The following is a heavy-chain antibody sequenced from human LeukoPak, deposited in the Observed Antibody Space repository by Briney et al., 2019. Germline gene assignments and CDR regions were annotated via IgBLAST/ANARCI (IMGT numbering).Heavy chain of an antibody. V-gene: IGHV4-59*01. J-gene: IGHJ4*02. CDR2: IYYRVTS. Sequence: SETLSLTCTVSGDSISTYYWSWIRQPPGKGLEWIGYIYYRVTSDYNPSLKSRVTMSVDMSTRQISLKLSSVTAADTAVYYCAREGWELRFYDYWGQGTLVTVSS. CDR3: AREGWELRFYDY. D-gene: IGHD1-26*01. CDR1: GDSISTYY.